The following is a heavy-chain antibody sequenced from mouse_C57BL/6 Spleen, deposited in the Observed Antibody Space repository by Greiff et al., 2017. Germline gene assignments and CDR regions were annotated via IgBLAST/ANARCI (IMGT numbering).Heavy chain of an antibody. CDR3: ARRSLFGSPY. V-gene: IGHV1-9*01. CDR1: GYTFTGYW. D-gene: IGHD1-1*01. Sequence: VQLQQSGAELMKPGASVKLSCKATGYTFTGYWIEWVKQRPGHGLEWIGEILPGSGSTNSNEKFKGKATFTADTSSNTAYMQLSSLTTEVSAIYYCARRSLFGSPYWGQGTTLTVSS. CDR2: ILPGSGST. J-gene: IGHJ2*01.